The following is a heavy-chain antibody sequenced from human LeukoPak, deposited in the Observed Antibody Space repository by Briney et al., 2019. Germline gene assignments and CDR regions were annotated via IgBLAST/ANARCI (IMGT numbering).Heavy chain of an antibody. CDR2: ISWNSGSI. Sequence: PGGSLRLSCAASGFTFDDYAMHWVRQAPGKGLEWVSGISWNSGSIGYADSVKGRFTISRDNAKNSLYLQMNSLRAEDTAVYYCARVVGLTGYSSSWYSGYYYYMDVWGKGTTVTVSS. V-gene: IGHV3-9*01. D-gene: IGHD6-13*01. CDR3: ARVVGLTGYSSSWYSGYYYYMDV. CDR1: GFTFDDYA. J-gene: IGHJ6*03.